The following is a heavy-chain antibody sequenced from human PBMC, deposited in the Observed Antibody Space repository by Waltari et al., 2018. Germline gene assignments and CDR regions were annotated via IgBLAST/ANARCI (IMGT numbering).Heavy chain of an antibody. CDR2: IYSSGST. J-gene: IGHJ4*02. Sequence: QVQLQESGPGLVKPSQTLSLTCTVSGGSISSGGYYWSWIRQHPGKGLEWIGYIYSSGSTYYNPSLKSRVTVSVDTSKNQFSLKLSSVTAADTAVYYCARLLWFGEPLFDYWGQGTLVTVSS. CDR3: ARLLWFGEPLFDY. D-gene: IGHD3-10*01. CDR1: GGSISSGGYY. V-gene: IGHV4-31*03.